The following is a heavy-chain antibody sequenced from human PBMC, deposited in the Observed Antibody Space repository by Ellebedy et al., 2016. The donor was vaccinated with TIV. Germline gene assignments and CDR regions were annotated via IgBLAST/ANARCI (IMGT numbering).Heavy chain of an antibody. V-gene: IGHV3-64D*09. D-gene: IGHD5-18*01. CDR1: GFSFSSYA. J-gene: IGHJ4*02. CDR2: ISSDGGSP. CDR3: VKWGYKYGFGDY. Sequence: GESLKIFCSASGFSFSSYAMYWIRQAPGKGLEYVSAISSDGGSPFHADSVKGRFTISRDNSKSTLYLQMSSLRPEDTAVYYCVKWGYKYGFGDYWGQGTLVPVSS.